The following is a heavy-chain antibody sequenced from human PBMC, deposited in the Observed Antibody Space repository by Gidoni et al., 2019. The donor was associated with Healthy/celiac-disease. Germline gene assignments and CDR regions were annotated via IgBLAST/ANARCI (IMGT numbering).Heavy chain of an antibody. D-gene: IGHD6-13*01. CDR2: ISYDGSNK. Sequence: QVQLVESGGGVVQPGRSLRLSCAASGFPFSSYGMHWVRQAPGKGLEWVAVISYDGSNKYYADSVKGRFTISRDNSKNTLYLQMNSLRAEDTAVYYCAKANPGYSSSWYFVGADWFDPWGQGTLVTVSS. CDR3: AKANPGYSSSWYFVGADWFDP. CDR1: GFPFSSYG. V-gene: IGHV3-30*18. J-gene: IGHJ5*02.